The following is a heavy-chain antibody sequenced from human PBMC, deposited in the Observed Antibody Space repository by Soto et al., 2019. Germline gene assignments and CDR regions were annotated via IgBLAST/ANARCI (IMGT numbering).Heavy chain of an antibody. Sequence: GGSLRLSCAASGFTFDDYAMHWVRQAPGKGLEWVSGISWNSGSIGYADSVKGRFTISRDNAKNSLYLQMNSLRAEDTALYYCAKDMSPGIAVAGSTSEVGAFDIWGQGTMVTVSS. CDR1: GFTFDDYA. CDR3: AKDMSPGIAVAGSTSEVGAFDI. CDR2: ISWNSGSI. J-gene: IGHJ3*02. D-gene: IGHD6-19*01. V-gene: IGHV3-9*01.